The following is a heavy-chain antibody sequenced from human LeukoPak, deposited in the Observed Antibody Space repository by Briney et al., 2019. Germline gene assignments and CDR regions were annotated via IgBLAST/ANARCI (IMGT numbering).Heavy chain of an antibody. Sequence: SETLSLTCAVSGGSSSAFYWSWIRQAPGKALEWIGEINHRGGNDYNPSLKSRLTMSLDTSKTYFSLNLTSVTAADTAVYYCVGGLDFDWFPNWGQGTLVVVSS. CDR2: INHRGGN. V-gene: IGHV4-34*01. CDR1: GGSSSAFY. D-gene: IGHD3-9*01. J-gene: IGHJ4*02. CDR3: VGGLDFDWFPN.